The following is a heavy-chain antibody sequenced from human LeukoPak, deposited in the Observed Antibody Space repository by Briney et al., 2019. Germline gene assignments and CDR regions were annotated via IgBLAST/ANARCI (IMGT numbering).Heavy chain of an antibody. CDR1: GFTFSDYY. J-gene: IGHJ4*02. D-gene: IGHD6-19*01. Sequence: GSLRLSCAASGFTFSDYYMSWIRQAAGKGLEWIGYIYYSGSTNYNPSLKSRVTISVDTSKNQFSLKLSSVTAADTAVYYCARGRGYSSGWYSHWGQGTLVTVSS. V-gene: IGHV4-59*01. CDR3: ARGRGYSSGWYSH. CDR2: IYYSGST.